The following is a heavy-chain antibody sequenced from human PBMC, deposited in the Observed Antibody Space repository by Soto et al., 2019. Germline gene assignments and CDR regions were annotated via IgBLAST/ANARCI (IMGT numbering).Heavy chain of an antibody. J-gene: IGHJ4*02. Sequence: QITLKESGPTLVKPTQTLTLTCTFSGFSLSTSGVGVGWIRQPPGKALEWLALIYWDDDKRYSPSLKSRLTITKDTSKSQVVLTMTNMEPVDTATYYCAHSPTTVGRRAFDYWGQGTLVTVSS. D-gene: IGHD4-4*01. V-gene: IGHV2-5*02. CDR1: GFSLSTSGVG. CDR3: AHSPTTVGRRAFDY. CDR2: IYWDDDK.